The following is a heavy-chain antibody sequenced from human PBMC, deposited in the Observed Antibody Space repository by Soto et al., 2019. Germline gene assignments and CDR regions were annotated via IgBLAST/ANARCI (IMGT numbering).Heavy chain of an antibody. Sequence: SETLSLTCTVSGGSISSYYWSWIRQPPGKGLEWIGYIYYSGSTNYNPSLKSRVTISVDTSKNQFSLKLSSVTAADTAVYYCARRSPMVRGRGGGMRFDPWGQGTLVTVPQ. CDR3: ARRSPMVRGRGGGMRFDP. V-gene: IGHV4-59*08. D-gene: IGHD3-10*01. CDR1: GGSISSYY. CDR2: IYYSGST. J-gene: IGHJ5*02.